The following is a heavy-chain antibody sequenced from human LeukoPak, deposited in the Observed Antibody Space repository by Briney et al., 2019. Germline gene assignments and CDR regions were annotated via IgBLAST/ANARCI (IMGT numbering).Heavy chain of an antibody. CDR3: ARDWVGDGYNYFGGY. CDR2: ISAYNGNT. J-gene: IGHJ4*02. D-gene: IGHD5-24*01. CDR1: GYTFTGYY. Sequence: GASVKVSCRASGYTFTGYYMHWVRQAPGQGLEWMGWISAYNGNTNYAQKLQGRVTMTTDTSTSTAYMELRSLRSDDTAVYYCARDWVGDGYNYFGGYWGQGTLVTVSS. V-gene: IGHV1-18*04.